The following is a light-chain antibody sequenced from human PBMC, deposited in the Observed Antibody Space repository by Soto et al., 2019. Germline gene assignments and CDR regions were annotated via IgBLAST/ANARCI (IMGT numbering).Light chain of an antibody. CDR1: QSISSN. V-gene: IGKV3-15*01. CDR2: GAS. Sequence: EIVMTQSPATLSVSPGERATLSCRASQSISSNLAWYQQKPGQAPRLLIYGASTRATGIPARFSGSGSGTEVTLTISSLQSEDFAVYYCHQYNKWPRTFGQGTKVEIK. CDR3: HQYNKWPRT. J-gene: IGKJ1*01.